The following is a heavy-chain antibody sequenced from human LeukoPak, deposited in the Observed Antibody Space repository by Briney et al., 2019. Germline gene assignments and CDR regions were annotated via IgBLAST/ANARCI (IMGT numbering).Heavy chain of an antibody. CDR3: AGDVARSGDLFGWFDP. J-gene: IGHJ5*02. V-gene: IGHV4-59*11. CDR1: GVSMSSRY. Sequence: PSETLSLTCTVSGVSMSSRYRSWIRQPPGKGLEWIGYVYYSGTTNSNPSLKSRLTISVTTPTNQSSLNLRSRTAADTAVYYCAGDVARSGDLFGWFDPWGQGTLVIVSS. CDR2: VYYSGTT. D-gene: IGHD3-10*01.